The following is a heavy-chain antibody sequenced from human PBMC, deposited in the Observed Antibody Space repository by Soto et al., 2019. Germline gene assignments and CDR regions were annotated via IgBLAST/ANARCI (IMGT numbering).Heavy chain of an antibody. CDR3: ARGVTEGVDY. J-gene: IGHJ4*02. CDR2: MTPRNGNT. V-gene: IGHV1-8*01. D-gene: IGHD2-21*02. CDR1: GYTFTIYD. Sequence: QVQLVQSGAEVKKPGASVKVSCKASGYTFTIYDINWVRQATGQGPEWMGYMTPRNGNTHYAQKFQDRVTMTRDASISTAYMELNSLTSEDTAVYYGARGVTEGVDYWGQGTPVTVSS.